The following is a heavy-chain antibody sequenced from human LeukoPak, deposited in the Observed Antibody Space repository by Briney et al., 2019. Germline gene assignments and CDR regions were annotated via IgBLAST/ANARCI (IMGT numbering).Heavy chain of an antibody. Sequence: PGGSLRLSCAASGFTFSSYGMHWVRQAPGKGLEWVAVISYDGSNKYYADSVKGRFTISRDNSKNTLYLQMNGLRAEDTAVYYCARESYYDSSGYYGGMDVWGQGTTVTVSS. V-gene: IGHV3-30*03. CDR1: GFTFSSYG. J-gene: IGHJ6*02. D-gene: IGHD3-22*01. CDR3: ARESYYDSSGYYGGMDV. CDR2: ISYDGSNK.